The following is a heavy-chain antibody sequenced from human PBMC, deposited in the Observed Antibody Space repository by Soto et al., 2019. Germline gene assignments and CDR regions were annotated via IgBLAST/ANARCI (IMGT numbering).Heavy chain of an antibody. Sequence: QVQLVQSGAEVKKPGSSVKVSCKASGGTFSSYTINWVRQAPGQGLEWMGMIIPILGIANYAQKFQDRVAITAGESTGTAYMELSSLRSEDTAVYYCARGRGGRGDYWGQGTLVTVSS. V-gene: IGHV1-69*02. CDR1: GGTFSSYT. CDR3: ARGRGGRGDY. CDR2: IIPILGIA. J-gene: IGHJ4*02. D-gene: IGHD2-15*01.